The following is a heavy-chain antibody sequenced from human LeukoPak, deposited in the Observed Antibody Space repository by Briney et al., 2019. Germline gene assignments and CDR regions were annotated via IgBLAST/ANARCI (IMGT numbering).Heavy chain of an antibody. CDR1: GYTFTDYY. D-gene: IGHD2-2*02. Sequence: ASVKVFCKASGYTFTDYYMHWVRQAPGQGLEWMGWIDPKSGGTNYAQKFQGRVTMTRDTSISTAYMELSRLTSDDTAVYYCTSSDYTSSDYWGQGTLVTVSS. V-gene: IGHV1-2*02. J-gene: IGHJ4*02. CDR3: TSSDYTSSDY. CDR2: IDPKSGGT.